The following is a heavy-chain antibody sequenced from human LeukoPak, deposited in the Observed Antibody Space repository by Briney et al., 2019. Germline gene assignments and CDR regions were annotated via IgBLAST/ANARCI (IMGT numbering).Heavy chain of an antibody. CDR2: IYYSGST. CDR1: GGSITSSSYY. D-gene: IGHD4-17*01. CDR3: ARRSGDYFDY. Sequence: PSETLSLTCTVSGGSITSSSYYWGWIRPPPGQGLEWIGSIYYSGSTYYNPSLKSRVTRSVDTSKNQFSLKLSSVTAADTAVYYCARRSGDYFDYGGQGTLVTVSS. V-gene: IGHV4-39*01. J-gene: IGHJ4*02.